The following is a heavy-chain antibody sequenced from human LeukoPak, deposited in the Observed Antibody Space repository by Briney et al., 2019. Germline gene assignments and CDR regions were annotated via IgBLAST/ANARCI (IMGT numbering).Heavy chain of an antibody. Sequence: PGGSLRLSCSASGFTFSSYWMSWVRQAPGKGLEWVANIKQDGSEKYYVDSVKGRFTISRDNAKNSLYLQMNSLRAEDTAVYYCARARYCSSTSCLPGDYWGQGTLVTVSS. CDR1: GFTFSSYW. CDR2: IKQDGSEK. V-gene: IGHV3-7*02. J-gene: IGHJ4*02. CDR3: ARARYCSSTSCLPGDY. D-gene: IGHD2-2*01.